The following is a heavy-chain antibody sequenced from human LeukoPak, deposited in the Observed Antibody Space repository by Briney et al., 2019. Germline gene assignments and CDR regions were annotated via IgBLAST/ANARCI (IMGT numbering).Heavy chain of an antibody. CDR2: ISWNSCSI. CDR1: VFTFDDYS. J-gene: IGHJ4*02. Sequence: GGSLGLSCAASVFTFDDYSMHCVRQAPGKGLECVSGISWNSCSIGYADSVKGRFTISRDNAKNSLYLQMNSLRAEDMALYYCAKGSRYCSGGSCLNYFDYWGQGTLVTVSS. V-gene: IGHV3-9*03. CDR3: AKGSRYCSGGSCLNYFDY. D-gene: IGHD2-15*01.